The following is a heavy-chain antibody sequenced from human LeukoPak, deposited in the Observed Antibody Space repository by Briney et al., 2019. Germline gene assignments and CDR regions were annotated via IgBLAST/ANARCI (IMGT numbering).Heavy chain of an antibody. CDR1: GFTFSSYG. V-gene: IGHV3-30*18. D-gene: IGHD3-10*01. Sequence: GRSLRLSCAASGFTFSSYGMHWVRQAPGKGLEWVAVISYDGSNKYYADSVKGRFTISRDNFKNTLYLQMNSLRAEDTAVYYCAENYGSGSYSVDYWGQGTLVTVSS. CDR2: ISYDGSNK. CDR3: AENYGSGSYSVDY. J-gene: IGHJ4*02.